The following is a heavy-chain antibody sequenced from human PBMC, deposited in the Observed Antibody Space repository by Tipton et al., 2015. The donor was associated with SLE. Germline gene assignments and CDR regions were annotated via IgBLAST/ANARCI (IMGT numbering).Heavy chain of an antibody. CDR1: GFTFSSYE. Sequence: QLVQSGGGLVQPGGSLRLSCVASGFTFSSYEMNWVRQAPGKGLEWVSYISSRGDTIYYADSVKGRFTISRDNAKKSLYLQMNSLRAEDAALYYCARDSSLGTLDYWGQGTLVTISS. CDR3: ARDSSLGTLDY. V-gene: IGHV3-48*03. D-gene: IGHD1-26*01. CDR2: ISSRGDTI. J-gene: IGHJ4*02.